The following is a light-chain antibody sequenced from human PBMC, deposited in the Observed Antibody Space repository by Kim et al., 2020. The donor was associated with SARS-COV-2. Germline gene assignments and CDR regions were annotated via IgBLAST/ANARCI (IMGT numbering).Light chain of an antibody. CDR2: AAS. Sequence: SASVGDRATITCRASQSISNYLNWYKQKPGKAPKLLIYAASSLQSGVPSRFSGSGSGTDFSLTISSLQPEDFATYYCQQSYSTPYTFGQGTKLEI. CDR3: QQSYSTPYT. CDR1: QSISNY. V-gene: IGKV1-39*01. J-gene: IGKJ2*01.